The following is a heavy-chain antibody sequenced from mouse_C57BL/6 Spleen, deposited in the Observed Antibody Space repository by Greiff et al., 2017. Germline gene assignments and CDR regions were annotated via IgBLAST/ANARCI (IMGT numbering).Heavy chain of an antibody. D-gene: IGHD1-1*01. CDR3: ARRFITTVVAYYAMDY. Sequence: EVQLQQSGPELVKPGASVKIPCKASGYTFTDYNMDWVKQSHGKSLEWIGDINPNNGGTIYNQKFKGKATLTVDKSSSTAYMELRSLTSEDTAVYYCARRFITTVVAYYAMDYWGQGTSVTVSS. J-gene: IGHJ4*01. CDR1: GYTFTDYN. CDR2: INPNNGGT. V-gene: IGHV1-18*01.